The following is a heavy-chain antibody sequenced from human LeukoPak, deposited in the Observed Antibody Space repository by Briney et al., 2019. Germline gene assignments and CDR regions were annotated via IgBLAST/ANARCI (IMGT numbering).Heavy chain of an antibody. J-gene: IGHJ4*02. CDR2: IYYSGST. V-gene: IGHV4-59*01. Sequence: SETLSLTCTLSGGSISSYYWRWTRHPPGKGLEWIGYIYYSGSTNYNPSLKSRVTISVDTSKNQFSLKLSSVTAADTAVYYCARSRYGYNGLLAYWGQGTLVTVSS. D-gene: IGHD5-24*01. CDR1: GGSISSYY. CDR3: ARSRYGYNGLLAY.